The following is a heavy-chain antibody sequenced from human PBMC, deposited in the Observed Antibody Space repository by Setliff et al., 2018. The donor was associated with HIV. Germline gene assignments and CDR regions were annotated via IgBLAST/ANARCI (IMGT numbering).Heavy chain of an antibody. CDR1: GYTFTNYG. Sequence: ASVMVSCKASGYTFTNYGITWVRQAPGQGLEWMGWISAYNGIINYAQNLQGRVTMTTDTSTRTAYMELRSLRSDDTAVYYCARTSTMVRGVIMDYYYYMDVWGKGSTVTVSS. CDR2: ISAYNGII. D-gene: IGHD3-10*01. J-gene: IGHJ6*03. CDR3: ARTSTMVRGVIMDYYYYMDV. V-gene: IGHV1-18*01.